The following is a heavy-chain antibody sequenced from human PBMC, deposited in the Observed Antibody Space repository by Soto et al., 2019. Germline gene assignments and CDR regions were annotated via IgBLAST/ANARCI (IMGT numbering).Heavy chain of an antibody. D-gene: IGHD3-10*01. V-gene: IGHV3-30*03. J-gene: IGHJ4*02. CDR3: VGGQYYFDY. Sequence: QVQLVESGGGVVRPGRSLRLSCAASGFPFTTYGMHWVREGPGKGLEWVAVISYDGSNKYYAESVKGRFTISRDNSKNTLYLQMNSLRPEDTALYYCVGGQYYFDYRGQGTLVTVSS. CDR2: ISYDGSNK. CDR1: GFPFTTYG.